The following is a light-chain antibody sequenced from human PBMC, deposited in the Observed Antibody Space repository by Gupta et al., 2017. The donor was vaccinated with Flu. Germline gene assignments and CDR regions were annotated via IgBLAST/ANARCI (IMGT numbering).Light chain of an antibody. V-gene: IGKV3-11*01. Sequence: EIVLTQSPATLSLSPGERATLSCRASQNIDYTLAWYQQKPGQAPRLLIYDASNRATGIPARFSGSGSGTDFTLTSISLEAEDFAVYYWEQRSAWLTFGGGTKVEIK. CDR3: EQRSAWLT. CDR2: DAS. CDR1: QNIDYT. J-gene: IGKJ4*01.